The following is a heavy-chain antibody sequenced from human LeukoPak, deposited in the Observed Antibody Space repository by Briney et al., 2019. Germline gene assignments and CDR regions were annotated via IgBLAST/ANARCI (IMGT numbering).Heavy chain of an antibody. V-gene: IGHV1-46*01. Sequence: ASVKVSCKASGYTFTSYYMHWVRQAPGQGLEWMGIINPSGGSTSYAQKFQGRVTMTRDMSTSTVYMELSSLRAEDTAVYYCARRATSERGYSYGLDYWGQGTLVTVSS. J-gene: IGHJ4*02. CDR3: ARRATSERGYSYGLDY. D-gene: IGHD5-18*01. CDR1: GYTFTSYY. CDR2: INPSGGST.